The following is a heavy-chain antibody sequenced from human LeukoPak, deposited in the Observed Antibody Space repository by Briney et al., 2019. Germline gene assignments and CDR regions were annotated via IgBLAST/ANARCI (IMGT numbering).Heavy chain of an antibody. V-gene: IGHV4-34*01. CDR3: ARVHGVYYYGSGSLFDY. CDR1: GGSFSGYY. CDR2: INHSGST. J-gene: IGHJ4*02. D-gene: IGHD3-10*01. Sequence: SETLSLTCAVYGGSFSGYYWSWIRQPPGKGLEWIGEINHSGSTNYNPSLKSRVTISVDTSKNQFSLKLSSVTAADTAVYYCARVHGVYYYGSGSLFDYWGQGTLVTVSS.